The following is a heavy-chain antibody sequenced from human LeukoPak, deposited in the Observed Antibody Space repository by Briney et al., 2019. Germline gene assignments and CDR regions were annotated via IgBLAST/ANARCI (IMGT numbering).Heavy chain of an antibody. D-gene: IGHD1-14*01. CDR3: TRPGNHNNSDYYYGMDV. CDR1: GFTLSDSA. CDR2: IRSKSNSDAT. V-gene: IGHV3-73*01. J-gene: IGHJ6*02. Sequence: GGSLRLSCAASGFTLSDSAMHWVRQASGKGLEWVGRIRSKSNSDATAYAESVKGRFTISRDDSKNTAYLQMNSLKTEDTAVYYCTRPGNHNNSDYYYGMDVWGQGTTVTVSS.